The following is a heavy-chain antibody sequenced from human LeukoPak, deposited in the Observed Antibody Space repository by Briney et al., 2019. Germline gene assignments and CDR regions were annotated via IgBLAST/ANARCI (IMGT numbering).Heavy chain of an antibody. D-gene: IGHD2/OR15-2a*01. CDR2: IKKDGSEK. CDR3: AKDQTPFH. J-gene: IGHJ4*02. Sequence: GGFLRLSCAASGFTFSSYWMSWVRQAPGKGLEWVANIKKDGSEKKYVDSVKRRFTISRDNSKNTLYLQMNSLRAEDTAVYYCAKDQTPFHWGQGTLVTVSS. V-gene: IGHV3-7*03. CDR1: GFTFSSYW.